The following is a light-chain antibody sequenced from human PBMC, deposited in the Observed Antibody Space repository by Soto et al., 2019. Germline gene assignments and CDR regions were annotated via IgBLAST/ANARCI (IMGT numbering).Light chain of an antibody. V-gene: IGLV8-61*01. CDR2: RTN. CDR1: PGSVSTNYY. Sequence: QAVVTQEPSFSVSPGGKVTLPWALSPGSVSTNYYPSWYQQTPGQAPRTLIYRTNTPSSGVPDRFSGSILGNKAALTITGAQADDESDYYCVLYMGSVPVFGGGTKVTVL. J-gene: IGLJ2*01. CDR3: VLYMGSVPV.